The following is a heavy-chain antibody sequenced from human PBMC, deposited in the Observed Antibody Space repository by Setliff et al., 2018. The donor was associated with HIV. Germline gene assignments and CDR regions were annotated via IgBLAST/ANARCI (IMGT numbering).Heavy chain of an antibody. CDR1: GFTFSTFN. V-gene: IGHV3-48*01. J-gene: IGHJ4*02. CDR3: ARDVNRYTSGWQLDY. CDR2: ISSSSSTK. D-gene: IGHD6-19*01. Sequence: QLGGSLRLSCAASGFTFSTFNMNWVRQAPGKGLEWVSYISSSSSTKYYADSVKGRFTISRDNANNSLYLRMNSLRAEDTAVYFCARDVNRYTSGWQLDYWGQGTLVTVSS.